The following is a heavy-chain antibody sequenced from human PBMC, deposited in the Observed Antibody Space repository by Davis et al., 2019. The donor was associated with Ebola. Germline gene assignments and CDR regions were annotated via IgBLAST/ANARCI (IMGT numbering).Heavy chain of an antibody. CDR1: GFTFSGSA. CDR2: IRSKANSYAT. D-gene: IGHD3-22*01. J-gene: IGHJ4*02. CDR3: TRGRYYYDSSGYTIDY. V-gene: IGHV3-73*01. Sequence: GKSLKISCAASGFTFSGSAMHWVRQASGKGLEWVGRIRSKANSYATAYAASVKGRFTISRDDSKNTAYLQMNSLKTEDTAVYYCTRGRYYYDSSGYTIDYWGQGTLVTVSS.